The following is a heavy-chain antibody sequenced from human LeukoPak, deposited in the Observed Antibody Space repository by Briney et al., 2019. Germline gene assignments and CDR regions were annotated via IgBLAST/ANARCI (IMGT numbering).Heavy chain of an antibody. CDR1: GYTFTGYY. V-gene: IGHV1-2*02. CDR3: ARVESGPYYFDY. D-gene: IGHD3-10*01. CDR2: INPNSGGT. Sequence: ASVKVSCKASGYTFTGYYMHWVRQAPGQGLEWMGWINPNSGGTNYAQKFQGRVTMTRDTSISTAYMELSRLRSNDTAVYYCARVESGPYYFDYWGQGTLVTVSS. J-gene: IGHJ4*02.